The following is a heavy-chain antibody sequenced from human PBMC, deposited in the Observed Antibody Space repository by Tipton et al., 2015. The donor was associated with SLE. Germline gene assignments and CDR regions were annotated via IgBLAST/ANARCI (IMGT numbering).Heavy chain of an antibody. D-gene: IGHD1-26*01. CDR3: ARGGGSYYDY. CDR1: GDSMSNYY. J-gene: IGHJ4*02. CDR2: IYASGYI. V-gene: IGHV4-4*08. Sequence: TLSLTCTVSGDSMSNYYWNWIRQPPGKGLEWIGYIYASGYINFNPSLTSRVTISVDTSNNQFSLRVNSATAADTAVYYCARGGGSYYDYWGQGTLVTVSS.